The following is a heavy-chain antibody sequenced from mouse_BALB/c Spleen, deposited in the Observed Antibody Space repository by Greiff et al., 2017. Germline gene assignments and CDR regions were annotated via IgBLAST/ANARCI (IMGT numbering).Heavy chain of an antibody. CDR1: GFTFSSYT. CDR2: ISNGGGST. CDR3: ARHYYGSSYAMDY. Sequence: EVQRVESGGGLVQPGGSLKLSCAASGFTFSSYTMSWVRQTPEKRLEWVAYISNGGGSTYYPDTVKGRFTISRDNAKNTLYLQMSSLKSEDTAMYYCARHYYGSSYAMDYWGQGTLVTVSA. V-gene: IGHV5-12-2*01. D-gene: IGHD1-1*01. J-gene: IGHJ3*01.